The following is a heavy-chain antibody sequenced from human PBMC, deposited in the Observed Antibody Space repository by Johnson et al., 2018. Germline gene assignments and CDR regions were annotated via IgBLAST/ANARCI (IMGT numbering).Heavy chain of an antibody. Sequence: VQLVESGGGVVQPGRSLRLSCAASGFTFSSYGMHWVRQAPGKGLEWVAVISYDGSNKYYADSMKGRFTISSDTSKNTLYLQMNSLRAEDTAVYYCAKDPRAVPGTRFIRYYGMDVWGQGTTVTVSS. CDR2: ISYDGSNK. J-gene: IGHJ6*02. V-gene: IGHV3-30*18. CDR3: AKDPRAVPGTRFIRYYGMDV. CDR1: GFTFSSYG. D-gene: IGHD6-19*01.